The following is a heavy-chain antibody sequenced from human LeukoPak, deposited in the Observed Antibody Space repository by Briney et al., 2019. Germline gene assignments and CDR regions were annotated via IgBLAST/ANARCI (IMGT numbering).Heavy chain of an antibody. CDR3: ATGLEDSNIDY. CDR2: INKDGSEK. V-gene: IGHV3-7*01. Sequence: GGSLRLSCAASGFTFSYHWMTWVRQAPGKGLEWVAIINKDGSEKYYVDSVEGRFTISRDNAKNSLYLQMNSLRAEDTAVYYCATGLEDSNIDYWGQGTLVTVSS. J-gene: IGHJ4*02. CDR1: GFTFSYHW.